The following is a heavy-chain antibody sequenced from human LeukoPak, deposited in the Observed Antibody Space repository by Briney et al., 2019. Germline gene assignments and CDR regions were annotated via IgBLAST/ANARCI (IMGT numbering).Heavy chain of an antibody. J-gene: IGHJ5*02. V-gene: IGHV1-2*02. CDR3: ARDRGIAVADNWFDP. Sequence: ASVKVSCKPSGYTFTGYYIHLVRQAPGQGLEWLGWINPNSGGTNYAQKFQGRATMTRDTSISTVYMELSRLRSDDTAVYYCARDRGIAVADNWFDPWGQGTLVTVSS. CDR1: GYTFTGYY. CDR2: INPNSGGT. D-gene: IGHD6-19*01.